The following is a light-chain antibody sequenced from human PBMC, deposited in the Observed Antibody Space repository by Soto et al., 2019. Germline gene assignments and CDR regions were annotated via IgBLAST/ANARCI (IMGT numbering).Light chain of an antibody. J-gene: IGKJ1*01. CDR3: QQYST. Sequence: DIQMTQSPSTLSASVGDRVTITCRASQSISSWLAWYQQKPGKAPKLLIYKASSLESGVPSRFSGSGSGTECTLTISSLQPDDCATYYSQQYSTFVQGTKVENK. V-gene: IGKV1-5*03. CDR1: QSISSW. CDR2: KAS.